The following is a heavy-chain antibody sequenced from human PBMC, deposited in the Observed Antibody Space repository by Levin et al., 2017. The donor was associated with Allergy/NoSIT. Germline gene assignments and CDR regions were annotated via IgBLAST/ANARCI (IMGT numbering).Heavy chain of an antibody. Sequence: PGGSLRLSCAASGFTVSSNYMSWVRQAPGKGLEWVSVIYSGGSTYYADSVKGRFTISRDNSKNTLYLQMNSLRAEDTAVYYCARGTPDDYDFWSGYYIGSYFDYWGQGTLVTVSS. V-gene: IGHV3-53*01. J-gene: IGHJ4*02. CDR1: GFTVSSNY. CDR3: ARGTPDDYDFWSGYYIGSYFDY. D-gene: IGHD3-3*01. CDR2: IYSGGST.